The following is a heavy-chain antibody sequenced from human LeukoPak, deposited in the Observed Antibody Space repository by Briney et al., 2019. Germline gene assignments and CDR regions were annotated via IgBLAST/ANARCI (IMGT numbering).Heavy chain of an antibody. CDR2: ISGSGGST. J-gene: IGHJ4*02. V-gene: IGHV3-23*01. CDR3: AKTLAAAGRFFDY. D-gene: IGHD6-13*01. Sequence: GGSLRLSCAASGFTFSSYAMSWVRQAPGKGLEWISAISGSGGSTYYADSVKGRFTISRDNSKNTLYLQMNSLRAEDTAVYYCAKTLAAAGRFFDYWGQGTLVTVSS. CDR1: GFTFSSYA.